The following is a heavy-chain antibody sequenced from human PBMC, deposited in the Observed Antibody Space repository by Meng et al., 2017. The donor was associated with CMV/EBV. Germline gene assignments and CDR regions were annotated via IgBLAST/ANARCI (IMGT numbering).Heavy chain of an antibody. CDR2: ISGSGGST. Sequence: GESLKISCAASGFTFSSYAMSWVRQAPGKGLEWVSAISGSGGSTYYADSVKGRFTISRDNSKNTLYLQMNSLRAADTAVYYCAKDRRWLLDYWGQGTLVTVSS. CDR1: GFTFSSYA. D-gene: IGHD5-24*01. V-gene: IGHV3-23*01. J-gene: IGHJ4*02. CDR3: AKDRRWLLDY.